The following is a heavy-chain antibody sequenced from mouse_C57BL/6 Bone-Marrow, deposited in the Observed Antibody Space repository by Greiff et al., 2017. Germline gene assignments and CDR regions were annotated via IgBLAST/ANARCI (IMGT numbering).Heavy chain of an antibody. CDR3: AIDGYGDAMDY. Sequence: EVQLQQSGAELVRPGASVKLSCTASGFNIKDDYMHWVQQRPEQGLEWIGWLDPENGDTAYASKFQGKATITADTSANTVYLQLSSLTAEDISVYYCAIDGYGDAMDYWGKGTSVTVSS. D-gene: IGHD2-3*01. V-gene: IGHV14-4*01. J-gene: IGHJ4*01. CDR2: LDPENGDT. CDR1: GFNIKDDY.